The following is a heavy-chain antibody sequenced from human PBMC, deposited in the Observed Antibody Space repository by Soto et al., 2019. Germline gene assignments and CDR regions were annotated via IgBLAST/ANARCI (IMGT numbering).Heavy chain of an antibody. J-gene: IGHJ4*02. CDR2: INHSGST. CDR3: ARGHSSSWYY. Sequence: KASETLSLTCAVYGGSFSGYYWSWIRQPPGKGLEWIGEINHSGSTNYNPSLKSRVTISVDTSKNQFSLKLSSVTAADTAVYYCARGHSSSWYYWGQGTLVTVSS. D-gene: IGHD6-13*01. V-gene: IGHV4-34*01. CDR1: GGSFSGYY.